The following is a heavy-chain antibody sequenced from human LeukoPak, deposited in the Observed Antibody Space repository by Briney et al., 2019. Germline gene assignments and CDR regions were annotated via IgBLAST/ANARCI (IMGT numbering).Heavy chain of an antibody. J-gene: IGHJ4*02. V-gene: IGHV3-74*01. D-gene: IGHD6-13*01. CDR2: INTDGSST. CDR1: GFTFSSYW. CDR3: AMGPVDVAGIPYYFDY. Sequence: AGGSLRLSCAASGFTFSSYWMHWVRQAPGKGLVWVSRINTDGSSTSYADSVKGRFTISRDNAKNTLYLQMNSLRAEDTAVYYCAMGPVDVAGIPYYFDYWGQGTLVTVSS.